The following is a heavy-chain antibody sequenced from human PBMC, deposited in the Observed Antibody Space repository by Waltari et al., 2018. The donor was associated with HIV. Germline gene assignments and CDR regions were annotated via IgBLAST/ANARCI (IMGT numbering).Heavy chain of an antibody. D-gene: IGHD3-10*01. Sequence: QVQLQQWGAGLLKPSETLSLTCAVYGGSFSGYYWSWIRQPPGKGLEWIGEINHSGSTTYNPSLKSRVTISVDTSKNQFSLKLSSVTAADTAVYYCATVLWFGELSADYWGQGTLVTVSS. J-gene: IGHJ4*02. CDR2: INHSGST. CDR1: GGSFSGYY. CDR3: ATVLWFGELSADY. V-gene: IGHV4-34*01.